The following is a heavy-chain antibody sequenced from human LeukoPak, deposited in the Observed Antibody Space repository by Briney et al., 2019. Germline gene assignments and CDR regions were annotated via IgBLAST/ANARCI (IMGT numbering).Heavy chain of an antibody. D-gene: IGHD1-1*01. V-gene: IGHV3-74*01. CDR1: GLTFRNYW. CDR2: INGDGSDI. CDR3: TGGFGHNWSPFEN. J-gene: IGHJ4*02. Sequence: PGGSLRLSCAVSGLTFRNYWMHWVRQAPGKGLVWASRINGDGSDISYADSVKGRFTISRDSAKNTLSLQMNSLTDDDTALYYCTGGFGHNWSPFENWGQGTLVTVSS.